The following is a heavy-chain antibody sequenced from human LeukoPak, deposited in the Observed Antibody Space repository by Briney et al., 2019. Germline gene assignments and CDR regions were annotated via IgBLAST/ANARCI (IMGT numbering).Heavy chain of an antibody. CDR3: ARDGPTAAPFDY. CDR1: GYRFTSYD. V-gene: IGHV1-46*01. Sequence: ASVKVSCKASGYRFTSYDMHWVRQAPGKALEWMGIINPSGGSTSYAQRFQGRVAMTRDTSTTTVYMEVNSLTSEDTAVYFCARDGPTAAPFDYWGQGTLVTVSS. J-gene: IGHJ4*02. D-gene: IGHD2-2*01. CDR2: INPSGGST.